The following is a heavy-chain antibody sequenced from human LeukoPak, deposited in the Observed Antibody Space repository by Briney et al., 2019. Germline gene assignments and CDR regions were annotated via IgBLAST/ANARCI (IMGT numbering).Heavy chain of an antibody. CDR3: ARDYAFRGVISS. CDR2: INPNSGGT. D-gene: IGHD3-10*01. J-gene: IGHJ5*02. V-gene: IGHV1-2*02. CDR1: GYTFTGYY. Sequence: ASVKVSCKPSGYTFTGYYMQWGRHAPGQRLEWRGWINPNSGGTNYAQTFEGRFTMTRDSSISTAYMELSRLRSDDTAVYYFARDYAFRGVISSWGQGTLVTVSS.